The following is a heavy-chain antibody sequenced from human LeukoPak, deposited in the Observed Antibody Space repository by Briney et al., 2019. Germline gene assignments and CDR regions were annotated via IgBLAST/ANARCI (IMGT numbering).Heavy chain of an antibody. V-gene: IGHV4-38-2*01. CDR1: AYSISSGYY. CDR3: AEGLGGGAFDI. J-gene: IGHJ3*02. CDR2: IYDIART. Sequence: SDTLSLTSALPAYSISSGYYWGWMRQPPGKGLEWTGSIYDIARTYYNPSRKTRPTISVDTYNNQSSLKLSSVPAAGTAVHYCAEGLGGGAFDIWGEERMVSDCS. D-gene: IGHD3-16*01.